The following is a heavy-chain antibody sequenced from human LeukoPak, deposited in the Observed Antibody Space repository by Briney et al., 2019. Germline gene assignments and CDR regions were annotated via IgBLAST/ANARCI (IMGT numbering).Heavy chain of an antibody. Sequence: VAPVKVSCKASGYTFTSYDINWVRQAPGQGLEWMGWMNPNSGNIGYAQKFQGRVTITRNTSISTAYMELSSLRSEDTAVYYCAVTAMVPYWGQGTLVTVSS. V-gene: IGHV1-8*03. D-gene: IGHD5-18*01. CDR2: MNPNSGNI. CDR3: AVTAMVPY. J-gene: IGHJ4*02. CDR1: GYTFTSYD.